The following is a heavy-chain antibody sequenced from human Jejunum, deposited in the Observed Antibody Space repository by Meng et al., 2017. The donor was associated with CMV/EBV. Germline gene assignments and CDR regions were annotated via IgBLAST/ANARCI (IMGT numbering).Heavy chain of an antibody. D-gene: IGHD3/OR15-3a*01. V-gene: IGHV3-23*01. CDR3: AKDPPYMIFAVGIPTYFDY. CDR2: ISGSGGST. CDR1: NMYR. Sequence: NMYRTGWVRQDPGKGLECVSGISGSGGSTYYPDSVKGRFIISRDNSKNTLYLHMNSLRAEHTAVYYCAKDPPYMIFAVGIPTYFDYWGQGTLVTVSS. J-gene: IGHJ4*02.